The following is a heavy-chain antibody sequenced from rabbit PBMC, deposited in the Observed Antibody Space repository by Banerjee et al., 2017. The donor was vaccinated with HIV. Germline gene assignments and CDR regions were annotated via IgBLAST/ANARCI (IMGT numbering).Heavy chain of an antibody. CDR2: IYNVDDST. J-gene: IGHJ4*01. Sequence: EESGGDLVQPEGSLTLTCKASGIDFSSSHWICWVRQAPGKGLEWIACIYNVDDSTYYASWAKGRFTISKTSSTTVTLQMTSLTAADTATYFCARTLYSYDDYGDYLNLWGPGTLVTVS. D-gene: IGHD2-1*01. CDR3: ARTLYSYDDYGDYLNL. V-gene: IGHV1S45*01. CDR1: GIDFSSSHW.